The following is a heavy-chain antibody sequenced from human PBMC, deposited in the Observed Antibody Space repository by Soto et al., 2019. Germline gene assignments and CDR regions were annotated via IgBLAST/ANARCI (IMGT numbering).Heavy chain of an antibody. D-gene: IGHD2-2*01. CDR1: GFTFSSYA. V-gene: IGHV3-64*01. Sequence: EVQLVESGGGLVQPGGSLRLSCAASGFTFSSYAMHWVRQATGKGLEYVSAISSNGGSTYYANSVKGRFTISRDNSKNTLYLQMGSLRAEDMAVYYFAREGYCSRTSCYSFDYWGQGTLVTVSS. CDR2: ISSNGGST. J-gene: IGHJ4*02. CDR3: AREGYCSRTSCYSFDY.